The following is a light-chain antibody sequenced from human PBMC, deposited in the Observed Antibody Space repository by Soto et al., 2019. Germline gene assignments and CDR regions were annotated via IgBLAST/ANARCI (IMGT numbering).Light chain of an antibody. J-gene: IGKJ4*01. V-gene: IGKV3-20*01. CDR2: GAS. CDR3: QRYGTSPFT. Sequence: EIVLTQSPGTLSLSPGERATLSCKASESLSSSFLAWYQQKPGQAPRLLIYGASSRATGIPDRFSGSGSGTDFTLTISRLEPEDFAVYHCQRYGTSPFTFGGGTKVEIK. CDR1: ESLSSSF.